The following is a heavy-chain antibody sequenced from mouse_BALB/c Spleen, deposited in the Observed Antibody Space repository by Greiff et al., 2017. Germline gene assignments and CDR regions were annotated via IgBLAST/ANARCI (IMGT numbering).Heavy chain of an antibody. Sequence: DVKLVESGGGLVKPGGSLKLSCAASGFTFSSYTMSWVRQTPEKRLEWVATISSGGGNTYYPDSVKGRFTISRDNAKNNLYLQMSSLRSEDTALYYCARYSEGAYYGLWFAYWGQGTLVTVSA. CDR1: GFTFSSYT. CDR2: ISSGGGNT. V-gene: IGHV5-9*03. D-gene: IGHD2-10*01. J-gene: IGHJ3*01. CDR3: ARYSEGAYYGLWFAY.